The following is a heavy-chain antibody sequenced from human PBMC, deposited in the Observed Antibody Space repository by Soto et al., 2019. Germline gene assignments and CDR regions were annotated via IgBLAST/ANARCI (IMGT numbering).Heavy chain of an antibody. CDR3: ARDRGGSYVSWFDP. CDR2: IRSKANSYAT. D-gene: IGHD1-26*01. Sequence: GGSLRLSCAASGFTFSGSAMHWVRQASGKGLEWVGRIRSKANSYATAYAASVKGRFTISRDDSKNTAYLQMNSLKTEDTAVYYCARDRGGSYVSWFDPWGQGTLVTVSS. CDR1: GFTFSGSA. J-gene: IGHJ5*02. V-gene: IGHV3-73*01.